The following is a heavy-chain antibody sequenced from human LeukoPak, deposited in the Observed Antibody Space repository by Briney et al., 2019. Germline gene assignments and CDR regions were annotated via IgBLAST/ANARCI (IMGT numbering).Heavy chain of an antibody. D-gene: IGHD6-6*01. CDR3: ARAQQLVLSGAFDI. CDR2: LYYSGTT. V-gene: IGHV4-59*01. CDR1: SGSISSYY. Sequence: SETLSLNCTVSSGSISSYYWSWLRQPPGQGLEWIGYLYYSGTTNYNPSLKSRVTISVDTSKNQFSLKLSSVTAADTAVYYCARAQQLVLSGAFDIWGQGTMVTVSS. J-gene: IGHJ3*02.